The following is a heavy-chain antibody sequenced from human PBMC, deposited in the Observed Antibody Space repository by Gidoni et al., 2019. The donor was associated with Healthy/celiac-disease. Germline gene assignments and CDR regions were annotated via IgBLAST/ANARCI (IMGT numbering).Heavy chain of an antibody. D-gene: IGHD1-26*01. CDR1: GAPLSSYY. CDR3: ARRVGATGSDAFDI. CDR2: IYTSGST. Sequence: QVQLQESGPGLVKPSATLSLPCPVPGAPLSSYYWSWIRQPAGKGLEWIGRIYTSGSTNYNPSLKSRVTMSVDTSKNQFSLKLSSVTAADTAVYYCARRVGATGSDAFDIWGQGTMVTVSS. V-gene: IGHV4-4*07. J-gene: IGHJ3*02.